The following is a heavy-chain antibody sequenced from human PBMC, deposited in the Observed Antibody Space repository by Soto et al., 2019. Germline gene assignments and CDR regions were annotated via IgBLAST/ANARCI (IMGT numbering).Heavy chain of an antibody. CDR2: MYYTGAT. V-gene: IGHV4-31*03. J-gene: IGHJ4*02. CDR3: ASSDPYYFFDY. D-gene: IGHD2-21*01. CDR1: GGSISGGGHY. Sequence: QVQLQESGPGLVRPSQTLSLTCTVSGGSISGGGHYWGWIRQPPGKGLEWIGFMYYTGATYYNPSLKSRLSISVDTSMNQFSLELTSVTAADTAVYYCASSDPYYFFDYWGLGTLVTVSS.